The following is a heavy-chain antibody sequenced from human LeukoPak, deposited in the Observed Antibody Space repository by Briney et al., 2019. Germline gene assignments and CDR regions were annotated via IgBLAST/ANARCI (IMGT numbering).Heavy chain of an antibody. J-gene: IGHJ4*02. CDR2: IIPIFGTA. Sequence: SVKVSCKASGGTFSSYAISWVRQAPGQGLEWMGGIIPIFGTANYAQKFQGRVTITADESTSTAYMELSSLRSEDTAVYYCARQLLNYYDSSGYYLDYWGQGTLVTVSS. CDR3: ARQLLNYYDSSGYYLDY. D-gene: IGHD3-22*01. V-gene: IGHV1-69*13. CDR1: GGTFSSYA.